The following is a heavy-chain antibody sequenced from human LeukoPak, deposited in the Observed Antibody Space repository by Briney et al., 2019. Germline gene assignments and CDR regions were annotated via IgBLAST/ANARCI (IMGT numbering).Heavy chain of an antibody. Sequence: PSETLSLTCTVSGGSISSSSYYWGWIRQPPGKGLEWIGSIYYSGSTYYNPSLKSRVTISVDTSKNQFSLKLSSVTAADTAVYYCARAVGNYYYYMDVWGKGATVTVSS. V-gene: IGHV4-39*07. J-gene: IGHJ6*03. CDR3: ARAVGNYYYYMDV. CDR1: GGSISSSSYY. CDR2: IYYSGST.